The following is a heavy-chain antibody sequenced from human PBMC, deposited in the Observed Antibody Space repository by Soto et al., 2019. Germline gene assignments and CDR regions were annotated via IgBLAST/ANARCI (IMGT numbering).Heavy chain of an antibody. V-gene: IGHV3-30*18. CDR3: AKDHLTTTVTTVGY. CDR1: GFTFSNYG. D-gene: IGHD4-17*01. CDR2: ISYHGSDK. Sequence: QVQLVESGGGVVQPGRSLRLSCAASGFTFSNYGMHWVRQAPGKGLEWVAVISYHGSDKYYADYVKGRFTSSRDNSKNALYLQMDSLRAEDTAVYYCAKDHLTTTVTTVGYRGQGTLVTVSS. J-gene: IGHJ4*02.